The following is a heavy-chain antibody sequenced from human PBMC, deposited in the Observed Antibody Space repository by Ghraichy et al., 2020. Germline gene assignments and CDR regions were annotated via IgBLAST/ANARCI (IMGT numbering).Heavy chain of an antibody. J-gene: IGHJ1*01. CDR2: IRYDGSNK. CDR3: AKNDDSSGWNHAEYFQK. D-gene: IGHD6-19*01. Sequence: GGSLRLSCAASGFTFSSYGMHWVRQAPGKGLEWVAFIRYDGSNKYYADSVKGRFTISRDNSKNTLYLQMNSLRAEDTAVYYCAKNDDSSGWNHAEYFQKWGQGTLVTVSS. V-gene: IGHV3-30*02. CDR1: GFTFSSYG.